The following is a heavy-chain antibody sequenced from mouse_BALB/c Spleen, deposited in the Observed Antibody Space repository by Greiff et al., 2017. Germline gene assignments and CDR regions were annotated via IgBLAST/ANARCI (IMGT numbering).Heavy chain of an antibody. J-gene: IGHJ2*01. CDR2: ISSGGSYT. Sequence: EVQGVESGGGLVKPGGSLKLSCAASGFTFSSYTMSWVRQTPEKRLEWVATISSGGSYTYYPDSVKGRFTISRDNAKNTLYLQMSSLKSEDTAMYYCARHVDVTYYFDYWGQGTTLTVSS. CDR1: GFTFSSYT. D-gene: IGHD2-12*01. V-gene: IGHV5-6-4*01. CDR3: ARHVDVTYYFDY.